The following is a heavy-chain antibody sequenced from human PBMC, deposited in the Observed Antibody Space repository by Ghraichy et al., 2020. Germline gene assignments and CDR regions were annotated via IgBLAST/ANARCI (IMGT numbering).Heavy chain of an antibody. J-gene: IGHJ4*02. D-gene: IGHD2-15*01. CDR3: AKEDAVSAVPDY. V-gene: IGHV3-23*01. Sequence: GSLNISCAASGLIFSSYAMTWVRQAPGKGLEWVSAIAGSGGNTYYADFAEGRFTISRDNSRNTLYLQMNSLRAEDTAVYYCAKEDAVSAVPDYWGQGTLVTVSS. CDR2: IAGSGGNT. CDR1: GLIFSSYA.